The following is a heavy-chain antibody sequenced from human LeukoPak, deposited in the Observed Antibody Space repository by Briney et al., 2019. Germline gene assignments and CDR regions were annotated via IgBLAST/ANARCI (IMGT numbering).Heavy chain of an antibody. CDR3: ARDPPSIAAAGKRGFDP. CDR1: GYTFTSYG. V-gene: IGHV1-2*02. CDR2: INPNSGGT. D-gene: IGHD6-25*01. Sequence: ASVKVSCKASGYTFTSYGISWVRQAPGQGLEWMGWINPNSGGTNYAQNFQGRVTMTRDTSISTAYMELSSLRSDDTAVYYCARDPPSIAAAGKRGFDPWGQGTLVTVSS. J-gene: IGHJ5*02.